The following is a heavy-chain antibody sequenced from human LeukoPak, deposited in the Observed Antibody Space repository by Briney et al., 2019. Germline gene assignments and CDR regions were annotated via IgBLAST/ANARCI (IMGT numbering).Heavy chain of an antibody. CDR1: GFTFSSYG. CDR2: IRYGGSNK. CDR3: ARASVVLNRFDAFDI. Sequence: GGSLRLSCAASGFTFSSYGMHWVRQAPGKGLEWVAFIRYGGSNKYYADSVKGRFTISRDNSKYTLYLQMNSLRAEDTAVYFCARASVVLNRFDAFDIWGQGTMVTVSS. V-gene: IGHV3-30*02. J-gene: IGHJ3*02. D-gene: IGHD3-22*01.